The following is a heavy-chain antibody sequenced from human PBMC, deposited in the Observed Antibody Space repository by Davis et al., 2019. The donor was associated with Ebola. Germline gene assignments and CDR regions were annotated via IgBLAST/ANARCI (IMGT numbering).Heavy chain of an antibody. CDR3: ARERITSTFYGMDV. D-gene: IGHD3-16*01. V-gene: IGHV3-30-3*01. CDR1: GFTFSSYA. J-gene: IGHJ6*02. Sequence: GGSLRLSCAASGFTFSSYAMPWARQAPAKGLEWVAVISYDGSNKYYADSVKGRFTISRDNSKNTLYLQMNSLRAEDTAVYYCARERITSTFYGMDVWGQGTTVTVSS. CDR2: ISYDGSNK.